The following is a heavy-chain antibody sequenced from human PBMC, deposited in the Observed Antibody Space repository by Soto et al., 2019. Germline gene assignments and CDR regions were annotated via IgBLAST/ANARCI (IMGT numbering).Heavy chain of an antibody. CDR1: GGSFSGYY. D-gene: IGHD3-9*01. J-gene: IGHJ6*02. CDR3: ARGRHILTYYYCGLDG. Sequence: PSETLSLTCAVYGGSFSGYYWSWIRQPPGKGLEWIGEINHSGSTNYNPSVKSGVTISVDTSKNQLSLKLSSVTAADTAVYYCARGRHILTYYYCGLDGWGPGTTVNV. CDR2: INHSGST. V-gene: IGHV4-34*01.